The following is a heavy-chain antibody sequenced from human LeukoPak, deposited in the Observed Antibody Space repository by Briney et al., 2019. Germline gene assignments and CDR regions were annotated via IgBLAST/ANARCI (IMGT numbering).Heavy chain of an antibody. CDR3: AKSRVAVAGVIDY. CDR2: ISYDGSNK. CDR1: RFTFSSYG. Sequence: GGSLRLSCAASRFTFSSYGMHWVRQAPGKGLEWVAVISYDGSNKYYADSVKGRFTISRDNSKNTLYLQMNSLRAEDTAVYYCAKSRVAVAGVIDYWGQGTLVTVSS. D-gene: IGHD6-19*01. J-gene: IGHJ4*02. V-gene: IGHV3-30*18.